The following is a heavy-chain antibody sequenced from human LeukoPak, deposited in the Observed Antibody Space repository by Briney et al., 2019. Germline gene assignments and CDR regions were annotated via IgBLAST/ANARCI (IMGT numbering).Heavy chain of an antibody. Sequence: ASVKVSCKASGYTFINYYMQWVRQAPEQGLEWMGIINPSGGSTSYPQRFQGRVTMTRATSTSTVYMELSSLRSEDTAVYYCARGYDTHDYWGQGILVTVSS. CDR3: ARGYDTHDY. CDR1: GYTFINYY. CDR2: INPSGGST. J-gene: IGHJ4*02. V-gene: IGHV1-46*01. D-gene: IGHD3-3*01.